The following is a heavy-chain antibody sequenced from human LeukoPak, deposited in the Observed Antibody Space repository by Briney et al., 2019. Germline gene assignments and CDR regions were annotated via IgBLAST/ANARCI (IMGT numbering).Heavy chain of an antibody. J-gene: IGHJ5*02. D-gene: IGHD6-19*01. CDR1: GYTFTGYY. V-gene: IGHV1-2*06. CDR2: INPNSGGT. CDR3: ARVVAVAKNWFDP. Sequence: ASVKVSCKASGYTFTGYYMHWVRQAPGQGLEWMGRINPNSGGTNYAQKVQGRVTMTRDTSISTAYMELSRLRSDDTAVYYCARVVAVAKNWFDPWGQGTLVTVSS.